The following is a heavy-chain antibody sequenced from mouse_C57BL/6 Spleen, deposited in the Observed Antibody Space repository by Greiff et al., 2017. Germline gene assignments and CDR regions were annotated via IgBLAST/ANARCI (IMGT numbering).Heavy chain of an antibody. D-gene: IGHD2-4*01. CDR3: ARSSYDYDGAWFAY. CDR2: INPSNGGT. CDR1: GYTFTSYW. Sequence: QVQLQQPGTELVKPGASVKLSCKASGYTFTSYWMHWVKQRPGQGLEWIGNINPSNGGTNYNEKFKSKATLTVDKSSSTAYMQLSSLTSEDAAVYYWARSSYDYDGAWFAYWGQGTLVTVSA. V-gene: IGHV1-53*01. J-gene: IGHJ3*01.